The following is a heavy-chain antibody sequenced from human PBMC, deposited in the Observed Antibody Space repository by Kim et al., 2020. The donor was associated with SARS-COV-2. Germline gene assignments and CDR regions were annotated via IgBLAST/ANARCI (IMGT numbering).Heavy chain of an antibody. CDR3: AKDPSCGSDVCYSNFDY. V-gene: IGHV3-23*01. J-gene: IGHJ4*02. Sequence: GGSLRLSCAASEFTFSSYAMSWVRQAPGKGLEWVSMISGSGGSTIYADSVKGRFTISRDNSKNTLYLQMNSLRAEDTAVYYCAKDPSCGSDVCYSNFDYWGRGTLVTVSS. CDR1: EFTFSSYA. CDR2: ISGSGGST. D-gene: IGHD2-21*01.